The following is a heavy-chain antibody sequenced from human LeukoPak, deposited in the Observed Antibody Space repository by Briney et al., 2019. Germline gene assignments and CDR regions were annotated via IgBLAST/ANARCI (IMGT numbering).Heavy chain of an antibody. CDR3: ASPERYFDWSLDY. Sequence: PSETLSLTCTVSGGSISSYYWSWIRQPPGKGLEWIGYIYYSGSTNYNPSLKSRVTISVDTSKNQFSLKLSSVTAADTAVYYCASPERYFDWSLDYWGQGTLVTVSS. CDR2: IYYSGST. J-gene: IGHJ4*02. V-gene: IGHV4-59*01. D-gene: IGHD3-9*01. CDR1: GGSISSYY.